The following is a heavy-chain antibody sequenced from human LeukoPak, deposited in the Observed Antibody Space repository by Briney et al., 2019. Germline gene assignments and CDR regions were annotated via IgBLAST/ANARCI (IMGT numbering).Heavy chain of an antibody. D-gene: IGHD3-3*01. CDR1: GFTFRSYG. J-gene: IGHJ4*02. CDR3: AKDYDSLDY. V-gene: IGHV3-30*18. Sequence: PGGSLRLPCAASGFTFRSYGMHWVRQAPGKGLEWVALISYNGINKYYADSLKGRFTISRDNSKNTLYLQMSSLRAEDTAVYYCAKDYDSLDYWGQGTLVTVSS. CDR2: ISYNGINK.